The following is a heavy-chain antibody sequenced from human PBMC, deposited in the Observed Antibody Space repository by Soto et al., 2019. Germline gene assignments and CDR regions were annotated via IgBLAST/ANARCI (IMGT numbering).Heavy chain of an antibody. V-gene: IGHV1-69*01. D-gene: IGHD3-16*02. CDR1: GGTLRSYS. J-gene: IGHJ5*02. CDR2: IIPIFGTA. Sequence: QVQLVQSGAEVKKPGSSVKVSCKASGGTLRSYSISWVRQAPGQGLEWMGGIIPIFGTANYAQKFQGRVTILADESTSTAYMELTNLKSEDTAVYYCARSRLGVKLPSYNWFDPWGQGTLVTVSS. CDR3: ARSRLGVKLPSYNWFDP.